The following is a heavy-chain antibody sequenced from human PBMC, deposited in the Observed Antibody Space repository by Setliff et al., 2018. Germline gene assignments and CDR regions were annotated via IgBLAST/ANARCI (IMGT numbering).Heavy chain of an antibody. CDR1: GGSISNSTFY. D-gene: IGHD5-12*01. CDR3: ARNPDFLQYSFDL. J-gene: IGHJ2*01. Sequence: PSETLSLTCTVPGGSISNSTFYWGWIRQPPGKGLEWIGSINYYGSIFDDGTTYSTYYNPSLKSRATISIDTSKSQFSLKLSSMTAADTALYYCARNPDFLQYSFDLWGRGTLVTVSS. V-gene: IGHV4-39*07. CDR2: INYYGSIFDDGTTYST.